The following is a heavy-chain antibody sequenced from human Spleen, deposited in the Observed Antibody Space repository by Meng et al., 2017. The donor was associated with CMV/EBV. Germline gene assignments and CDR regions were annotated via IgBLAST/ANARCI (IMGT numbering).Heavy chain of an antibody. CDR3: ARASTHIDY. CDR1: GYTRTGNH. J-gene: IGHJ4*02. V-gene: IGHV1-2*02. Sequence: KGSCSASGYTRTGNHLDGVRQAPGQGLEWMGWMNPKTGDTKYAPKFQGRVTMTRDTSINTGYMELRSLKSDDTAVYYCARASTHIDYWAQGTLVTVSS. CDR2: MNPKTGDT. D-gene: IGHD5/OR15-5a*01.